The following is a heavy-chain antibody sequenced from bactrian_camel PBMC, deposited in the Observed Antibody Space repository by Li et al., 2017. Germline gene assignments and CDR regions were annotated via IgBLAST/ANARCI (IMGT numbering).Heavy chain of an antibody. D-gene: IGHD3*01. CDR1: GYSAC. V-gene: IGHV3S63*01. CDR2: IYTNGGST. Sequence: HVQLVESGGGSVQAGGSLRLSCAASGYSACMGWFRQAPGKEREGVARIYTNGGSTYYADSVKGRFTISRDNAKNTLYLQMNSLKTEDTAVYYCAATFRLLVPEYNYWGQGTQVTVS. CDR3: AATFRLLVPEYNY. J-gene: IGHJ4*01.